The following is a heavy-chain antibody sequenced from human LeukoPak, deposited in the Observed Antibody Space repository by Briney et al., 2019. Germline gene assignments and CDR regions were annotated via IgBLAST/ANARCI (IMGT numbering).Heavy chain of an antibody. CDR3: AIGGYSYGYSPKYFDY. D-gene: IGHD5-18*01. J-gene: IGHJ4*02. CDR1: GFTFSSYD. V-gene: IGHV3-23*01. CDR2: ISGSGGST. Sequence: GGSLRLSCAASGFTFSSYDMSWVRQAPGKGLEWVSGISGSGGSTYCADSVKGRFTISRDNSKNTLYLQMNSLRAEDTAVYYCAIGGYSYGYSPKYFDYWGQGTLVTVSS.